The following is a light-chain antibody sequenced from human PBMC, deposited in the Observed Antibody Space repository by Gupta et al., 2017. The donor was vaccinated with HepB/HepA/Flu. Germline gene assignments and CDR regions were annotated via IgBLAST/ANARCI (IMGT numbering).Light chain of an antibody. CDR2: GKN. CDR1: SLRNYY. V-gene: IGLV3-19*01. Sequence: SSELPQDPVVSVALGRQVRITCQGDSLRNYYASWYQQKPGQAPVLVIYGKNNRPSGIPDRFSGSSLGNTAFLTITGAQAEDEADYYCDFRDNSGNHWVFGGGTKLTVL. CDR3: DFRDNSGNHWV. J-gene: IGLJ3*02.